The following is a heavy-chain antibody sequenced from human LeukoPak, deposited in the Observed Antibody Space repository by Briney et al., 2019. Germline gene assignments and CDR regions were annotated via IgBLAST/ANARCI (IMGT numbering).Heavy chain of an antibody. Sequence: PSQTLSLTCAVSGGSISNGGYSWSWIRQPPGKGLEWIGYIYDSGSAYYNPSLKSRVTISVDRSKNHFSLRLSSVTAADTAVYYCARDPLGNGSYDWGQGTLVTVSS. J-gene: IGHJ4*02. CDR1: GGSISNGGYS. D-gene: IGHD1-26*01. V-gene: IGHV4-30-2*01. CDR2: IYDSGSA. CDR3: ARDPLGNGSYD.